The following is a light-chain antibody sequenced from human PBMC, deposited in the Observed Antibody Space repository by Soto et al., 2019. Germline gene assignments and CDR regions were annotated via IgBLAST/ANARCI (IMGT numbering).Light chain of an antibody. V-gene: IGKV4-1*01. CDR2: WAS. CDR1: QSVLYSSNNKNY. Sequence: DIVMTQSPDSLAVSLGERATINCKSSQSVLYSSNNKNYLAWYQQKPGQPPKLLIYWASTRQSGVPDRFSGSGSGTDFTLTISSLQAEDVAVYYWQKYYSTPPLFGPGTKVDIK. J-gene: IGKJ3*01. CDR3: QKYYSTPPL.